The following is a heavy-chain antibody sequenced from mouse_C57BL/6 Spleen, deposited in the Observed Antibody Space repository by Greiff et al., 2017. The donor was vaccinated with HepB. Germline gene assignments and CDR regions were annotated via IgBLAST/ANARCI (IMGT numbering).Heavy chain of an antibody. J-gene: IGHJ1*01. CDR3: AREDYYGSSPHWYFDV. CDR2: IYPGSGST. Sequence: QVQLQQSGAELVKPGASVKMSCKASGYTFTSYWITWVKQRPGQGLEWIGDIYPGSGSTNYNEKFKSKATLTVDTSSSTAYMQLGSLTSEDSAVYYCAREDYYGSSPHWYFDVWGPGTTVTVSS. D-gene: IGHD1-1*01. CDR1: GYTFTSYW. V-gene: IGHV1-55*01.